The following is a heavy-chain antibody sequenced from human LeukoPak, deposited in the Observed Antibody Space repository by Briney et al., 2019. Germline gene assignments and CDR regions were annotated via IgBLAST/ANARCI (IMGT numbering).Heavy chain of an antibody. Sequence: SGPALVKPTPTLTLTCTFSEFSLSTSGMGVRWVRQPPEEALEWLARIDWDDDNYYSTSLNTRITTSEDTSKNQVVLTMTNMDPVDTATYYCARTVVVVAAVNFDYWGQGTLVTVSS. V-gene: IGHV2-70*11. CDR2: IDWDDDN. CDR3: ARTVVVVAAVNFDY. CDR1: EFSLSTSGMG. J-gene: IGHJ4*02. D-gene: IGHD2-15*01.